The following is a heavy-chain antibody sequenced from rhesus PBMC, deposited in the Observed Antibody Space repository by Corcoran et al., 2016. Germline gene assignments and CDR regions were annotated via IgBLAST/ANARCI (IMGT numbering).Heavy chain of an antibody. D-gene: IGHD1-38*01. CDR3: ARASITSGTYGLDS. CDR2: IYWNDEK. J-gene: IGHJ6*01. CDR1: GFSLSARGMG. V-gene: IGHV2S1*01. Sequence: QVTLKESGPALVKPPQTLTLTCTFSGFSLSARGMGVGWGRQPARKALEWLARIYWNDEKYYRTARKSRHTIAKDTAKIQVVLRMTNMDPRDTATYFCARASITSGTYGLDSWGQGVVVTVSS.